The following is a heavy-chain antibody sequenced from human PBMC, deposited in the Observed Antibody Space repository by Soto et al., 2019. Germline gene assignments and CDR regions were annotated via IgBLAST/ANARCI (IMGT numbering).Heavy chain of an antibody. V-gene: IGHV3-7*01. CDR3: ARASIIAVADAFDI. Sequence: GGSLRLSCAASGFTFSSYWMSWVRQAPGKGLEWVANIKQDGSEKYYVDSVKGRFTISRDNAKNSLYLQMNSLRAEDTAVYYCARASIIAVADAFDIWGQGTMVTVSS. J-gene: IGHJ3*02. CDR2: IKQDGSEK. D-gene: IGHD6-19*01. CDR1: GFTFSSYW.